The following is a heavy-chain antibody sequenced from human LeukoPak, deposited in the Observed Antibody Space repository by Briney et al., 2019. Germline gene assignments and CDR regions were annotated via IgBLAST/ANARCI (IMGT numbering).Heavy chain of an antibody. J-gene: IGHJ5*02. CDR2: IIPIFGTA. V-gene: IGHV1-69*13. Sequence: ASVKVSCKASGGTFSSYAISWVRQAPGQGLEWMGGIIPIFGTANYAQKFQGRVTITADESTSTAYMELSSLRSEDTAVYYCASEGGGERDSSGYCPGFDRWGQGTLVTVSS. CDR1: GGTFSSYA. CDR3: ASEGGGERDSSGYCPGFDR. D-gene: IGHD3-22*01.